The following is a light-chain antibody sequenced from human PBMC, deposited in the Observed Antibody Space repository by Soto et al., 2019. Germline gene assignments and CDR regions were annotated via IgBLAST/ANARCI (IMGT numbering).Light chain of an antibody. V-gene: IGKV3-15*01. Sequence: EIVLTQSPSTLSLSPGERATLSCGASQSVSSYLAWYQQKPGQAPRLLIYGASTRATDMPGTFSGRGSGTEFTLTISSLRSEDFAVYYCQQYKNWPRTFGRGTKV. CDR1: QSVSSY. J-gene: IGKJ4*02. CDR2: GAS. CDR3: QQYKNWPRT.